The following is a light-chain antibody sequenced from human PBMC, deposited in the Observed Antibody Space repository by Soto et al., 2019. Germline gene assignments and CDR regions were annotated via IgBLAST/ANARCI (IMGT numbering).Light chain of an antibody. J-gene: IGKJ2*01. V-gene: IGKV1-39*01. CDR1: QSIRSY. CDR3: QHSYSTPYT. Sequence: DIQMTQSPSSLSASVGDRVTITCRASQSIRSYLNWYQQKPGKAPKLLIYAASSLQSGVPSRFSGSGSGTDFTLTISSLQPEDFAAYYCQHSYSTPYTFGQGTKLEIK. CDR2: AAS.